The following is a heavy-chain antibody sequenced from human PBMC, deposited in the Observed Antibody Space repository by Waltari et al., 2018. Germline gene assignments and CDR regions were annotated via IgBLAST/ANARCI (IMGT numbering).Heavy chain of an antibody. Sequence: QVQLQESGPGLVKPSQTLSLTCTVSGGSISSGSYYWSWIRQPAGKGLEWIGRIYTSGSTNYNPSLKSRVTISVDTSKNQFSLKLSSVTAADTAVYYCAREEGAITMVRGVIDYWGQGTLVTVSS. D-gene: IGHD3-10*01. J-gene: IGHJ4*02. V-gene: IGHV4-61*02. CDR2: IYTSGST. CDR1: GGSISSGSYY. CDR3: AREEGAITMVRGVIDY.